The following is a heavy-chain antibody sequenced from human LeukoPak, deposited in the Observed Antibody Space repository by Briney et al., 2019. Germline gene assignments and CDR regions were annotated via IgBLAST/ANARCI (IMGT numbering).Heavy chain of an antibody. CDR2: LYNSDSA. CDR1: GYSISNGYY. CDR3: ARQHDSYDYYYIDV. J-gene: IGHJ6*03. Sequence: SETLSLTCAVSGYSISNGYYLVWIRQPPGRGLEWIGSLYNSDSAYYNTSLRSSVYMSVDKSKNQFSLTLSFVTAAHTAVYYCARQHDSYDYYYIDVWGSGPTVTVSS. V-gene: IGHV4-38-2*01.